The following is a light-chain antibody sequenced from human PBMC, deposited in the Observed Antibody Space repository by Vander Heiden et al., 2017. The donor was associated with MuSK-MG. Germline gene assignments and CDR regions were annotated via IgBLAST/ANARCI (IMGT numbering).Light chain of an antibody. V-gene: IGKV1-39*01. CDR1: QSISNY. CDR3: HQSDSTPAA. Sequence: DIQMTQSPSSLSASVGDRVTITCRSSQSISNYLNWYQQKPGKVPNLLIYAASSLQSGVPSRFSDSGSGTDFTLTISKLQPEDFATYYCHQSDSTPAAFGQGTKMEIK. J-gene: IGKJ2*01. CDR2: AAS.